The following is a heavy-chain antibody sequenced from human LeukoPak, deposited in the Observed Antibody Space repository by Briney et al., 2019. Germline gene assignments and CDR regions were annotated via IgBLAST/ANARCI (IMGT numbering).Heavy chain of an antibody. V-gene: IGHV3-15*01. CDR3: AKAAYYYDSSGYQWGAFDI. CDR2: IKSKTDGGTT. D-gene: IGHD3-22*01. Sequence: GGSLRLSCAASGFTFSNAWMSWVRQAPGKGLEWVGRIKSKTDGGTTDYAAPVKGRFTISRDNSKNTLYLQMNSLRAEDTAVYYCAKAAYYYDSSGYQWGAFDIWGQGTMVTVSS. CDR1: GFTFSNAW. J-gene: IGHJ3*02.